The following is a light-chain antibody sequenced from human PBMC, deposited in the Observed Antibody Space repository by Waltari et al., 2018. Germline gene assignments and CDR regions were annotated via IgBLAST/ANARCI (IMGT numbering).Light chain of an antibody. CDR3: MQGTHWPWT. Sequence: DVAMTQSPLSLPVTLGQPASISCRSSQSLVSSDGNTYVNWFQQRPGQSPRRLLYKVSNRDSGVPDRFSGSGSGTDFTLRISRVEAEDVGVYYCMQGTHWPWTFGQGTKVEIK. CDR2: KVS. CDR1: QSLVSSDGNTY. J-gene: IGKJ1*01. V-gene: IGKV2-30*01.